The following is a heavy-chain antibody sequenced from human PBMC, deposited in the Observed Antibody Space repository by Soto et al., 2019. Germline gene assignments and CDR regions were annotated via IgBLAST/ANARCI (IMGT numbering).Heavy chain of an antibody. Sequence: GGSLRLSCAASGFTFSSYSMNWVRQAPGKGLEWVSYISSSSSAIYYADSVKGRFTISRDNAKNSLYLQMNSLRDEDTAVYYCASLRGYSGYATYWGQGTLVTVSS. V-gene: IGHV3-48*02. CDR3: ASLRGYSGYATY. D-gene: IGHD5-12*01. J-gene: IGHJ4*02. CDR1: GFTFSSYS. CDR2: ISSSSSAI.